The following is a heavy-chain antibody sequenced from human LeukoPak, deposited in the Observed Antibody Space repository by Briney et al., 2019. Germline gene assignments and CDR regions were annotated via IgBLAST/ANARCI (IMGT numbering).Heavy chain of an antibody. Sequence: SATLSLTCTVSGGSISSYYWSWIRQPPGKGLEWIGYIYNSETTNYNPSLESRVTISEDTSKNQFSLMLTSVTAADTAVYYCARVVYSHYWPEGMDVWGQGTTVTVSS. J-gene: IGHJ6*02. CDR1: GGSISSYY. V-gene: IGHV4-59*01. CDR3: ARVVYSHYWPEGMDV. CDR2: IYNSETT. D-gene: IGHD4-11*01.